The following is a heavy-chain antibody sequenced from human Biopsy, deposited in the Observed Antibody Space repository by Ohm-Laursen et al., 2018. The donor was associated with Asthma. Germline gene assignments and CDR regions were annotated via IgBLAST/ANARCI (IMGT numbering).Heavy chain of an antibody. J-gene: IGHJ6*02. CDR3: ARDPYGGNAAYYYGVDV. D-gene: IGHD4-23*01. Sequence: SETLSLTCTVSGDSITSGGCCWNWIRQHPGKGLEWIGYIHHSGTTYYNPSLKSRVTLSVDTSKNQFSLKLSSVTAADTAVYYCARDPYGGNAAYYYGVDVWGQGTTVTVSS. CDR1: GDSITSGGCC. V-gene: IGHV4-31*03. CDR2: IHHSGTT.